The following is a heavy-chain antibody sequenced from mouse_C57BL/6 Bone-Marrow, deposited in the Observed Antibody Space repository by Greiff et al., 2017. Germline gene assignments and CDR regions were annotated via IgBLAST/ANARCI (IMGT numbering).Heavy chain of an antibody. CDR1: GFSLTSYG. V-gene: IGHV2-6*01. Sequence: VKLVESGPGLVAPSQSLSITCTVSGFSLTSYGVDWVRQSPGKGLEWLGVIWGVGSTNYNSALKSRLSISKDNSKSQVFLKMNSLQTDDTAMYYCATYDYDVPFAYWGQGTLVTVSA. D-gene: IGHD2-4*01. CDR3: ATYDYDVPFAY. CDR2: IWGVGST. J-gene: IGHJ3*01.